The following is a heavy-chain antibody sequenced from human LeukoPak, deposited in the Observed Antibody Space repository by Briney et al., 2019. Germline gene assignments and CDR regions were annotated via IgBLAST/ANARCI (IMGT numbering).Heavy chain of an antibody. CDR1: GGSISSNIYY. Sequence: SETLSLTCSVSGGSISSNIYYWGWIRQPPGKGLEWIGEINHSGSTNYNPSLKSRVTISVDTSKNQFSLKLSSVTAADTAVYYCARSGPWWGIAVAGTSYFDYWGQGTLVTVSS. V-gene: IGHV4-39*07. CDR3: ARSGPWWGIAVAGTSYFDY. D-gene: IGHD6-19*01. CDR2: INHSGST. J-gene: IGHJ4*02.